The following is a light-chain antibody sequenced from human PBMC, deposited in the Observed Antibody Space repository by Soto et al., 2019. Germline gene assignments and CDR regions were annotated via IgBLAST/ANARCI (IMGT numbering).Light chain of an antibody. Sequence: EMVMTQSPATLSVSPGERATLSCRASQSVSSNLAWYQQKPGQAPRLLIYGASTRATGIPARFSGSGSGTEFTLTISSLQSEDFAVYYCQQHNNWPTFGQGTKVDIK. J-gene: IGKJ1*01. CDR3: QQHNNWPT. CDR1: QSVSSN. CDR2: GAS. V-gene: IGKV3-15*01.